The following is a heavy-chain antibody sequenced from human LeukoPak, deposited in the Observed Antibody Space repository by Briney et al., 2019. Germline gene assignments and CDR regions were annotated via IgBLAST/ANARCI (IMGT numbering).Heavy chain of an antibody. CDR3: AAGWYWFDP. Sequence: ASVKVSCKASGYTFTDYFIQWVRQAPGQGLEWMGWTIPKSGVTHYAQKFQGRVTMTRDTSISTAYMELSRLRSDDTAVYYCAAGWYWFDPWGQGTLVTVSS. CDR1: GYTFTDYF. V-gene: IGHV1-2*02. D-gene: IGHD6-19*01. J-gene: IGHJ5*02. CDR2: TIPKSGVT.